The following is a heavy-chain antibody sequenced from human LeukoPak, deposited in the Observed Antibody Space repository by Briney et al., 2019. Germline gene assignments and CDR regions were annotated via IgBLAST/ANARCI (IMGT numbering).Heavy chain of an antibody. V-gene: IGHV3-30*04. CDR2: ISYDGSNK. J-gene: IGHJ3*02. D-gene: IGHD6-6*01. CDR3: ARTYGSSADAFDI. Sequence: GGSLRLSCAASGFTFSSYAMHWVRQAPGKGLEWVAVISYDGSNKYYADSVKGRFTISRDNSKNTLYLQMSSLRGEDTAVYYCARTYGSSADAFDIWGHGTMVTVSS. CDR1: GFTFSSYA.